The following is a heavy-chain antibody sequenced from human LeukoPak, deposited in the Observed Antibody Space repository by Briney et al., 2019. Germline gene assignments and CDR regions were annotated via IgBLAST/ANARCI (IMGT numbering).Heavy chain of an antibody. CDR1: GFTFSDYY. CDR2: ISSSGSTI. J-gene: IGHJ6*03. CDR3: ARDPYYDFWSGYYNNYYYYYMDV. D-gene: IGHD3-3*01. Sequence: GGSLRLSCAASGFTFSDYYMSWIRQAPGKGLEWVSYISSSGSTIYYADSVKGRFTISRDNAKNSLYLQMNSLRAEDTAVYYCARDPYYDFWSGYYNNYYYYYMDVWGKGTTVTVSS. V-gene: IGHV3-11*04.